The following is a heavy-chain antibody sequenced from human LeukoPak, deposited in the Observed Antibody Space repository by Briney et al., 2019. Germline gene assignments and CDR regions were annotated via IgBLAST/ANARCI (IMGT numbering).Heavy chain of an antibody. CDR2: INQDGSDK. D-gene: IGHD3-3*01. J-gene: IGHJ4*02. CDR1: GFTFSSYR. V-gene: IGHV3-7*03. CDR3: AKDDRVLRFLEWLSPLFDY. Sequence: GGSLRLSCAASGFTFSSYRMTWVRQAPGKGLEWVANINQDGSDKYYVYSVKGRFTISRDNAKNSLYLQMSSLRAEDTAVYYCAKDDRVLRFLEWLSPLFDYWGQGTLVTVSS.